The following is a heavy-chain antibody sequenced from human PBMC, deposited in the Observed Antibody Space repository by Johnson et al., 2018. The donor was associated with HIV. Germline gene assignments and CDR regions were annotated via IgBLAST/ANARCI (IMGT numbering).Heavy chain of an antibody. V-gene: IGHV3-66*01. CDR2: IYSGGST. CDR1: GLTVSTNY. CDR3: ARGWDAFDI. D-gene: IGHD2-15*01. J-gene: IGHJ3*02. Sequence: EVQLVESGGGVVRPGGSLRLSCAASGLTVSTNYMSWVRQAPGKGLEWVSVIYSGGSTYYADSVKGRFTISRDNAKNSLYLQMNSLRAEDTALYYCARGWDAFDIWGQGTMVTVSS.